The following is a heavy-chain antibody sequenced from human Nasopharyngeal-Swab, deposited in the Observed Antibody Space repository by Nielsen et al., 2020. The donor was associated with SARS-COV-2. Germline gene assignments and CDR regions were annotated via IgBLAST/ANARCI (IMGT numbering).Heavy chain of an antibody. CDR2: IYYSGST. J-gene: IGHJ4*02. CDR1: GGSIGSYY. D-gene: IGHD5-24*01. CDR3: ARGAGDGYNIFDY. Sequence: SETLSLTCTVSGGSIGSYYWSWIRQPPGKGLEWIGYIYYSGSTNYNPSLKSRVTISVDTSKNQFSLKLSSVTAADTAVYYCARGAGDGYNIFDYWGQGTLVTVSS. V-gene: IGHV4-59*01.